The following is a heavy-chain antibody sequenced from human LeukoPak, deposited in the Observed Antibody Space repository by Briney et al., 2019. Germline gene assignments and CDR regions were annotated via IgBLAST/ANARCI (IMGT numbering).Heavy chain of an antibody. V-gene: IGHV4-30-4*08. CDR3: ARFELADAFDI. CDR2: IYYSGST. D-gene: IGHD6-13*01. Sequence: SETLSLTCTVSGGSISSGDYYWCWIRQPPGKGLEWIGYIYYSGSTYYNPSLKSRVTISVDTSKNQFSLKLSSVTAADTAVYYCARFELADAFDIWGQGTMVTASS. CDR1: GGSISSGDYY. J-gene: IGHJ3*02.